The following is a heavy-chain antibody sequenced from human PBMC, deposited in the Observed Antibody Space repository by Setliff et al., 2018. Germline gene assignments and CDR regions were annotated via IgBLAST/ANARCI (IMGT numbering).Heavy chain of an antibody. J-gene: IGHJ6*03. CDR2: INPKSDYT. Sequence: ASVKVSCKPSGYIFSDFYVHWVRQAPGQGLEWMAFINPKSDYTSYEQKFQGRVTVTKDTSISAAYMELITLRSDDTALYYCARDPLPKHYDVVTGYYSAPNYYYMDVWGKGTTVTVSS. D-gene: IGHD3-9*01. CDR1: GYIFSDFY. V-gene: IGHV1-2*02. CDR3: ARDPLPKHYDVVTGYYSAPNYYYMDV.